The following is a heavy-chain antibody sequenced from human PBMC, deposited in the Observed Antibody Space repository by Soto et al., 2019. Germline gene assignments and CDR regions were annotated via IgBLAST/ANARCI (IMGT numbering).Heavy chain of an antibody. V-gene: IGHV4-4*07. CDR3: ARGQRFSDWFDP. J-gene: IGHJ5*02. D-gene: IGHD3-3*01. CDR2: IYSSGST. CDR1: VCAINSYY. Sequence: SETRSLTCTVSVCAINSYYLTWIRQPAGKGLEWIGRIYSSGSTKYNPSRQRRVTMSLDTSKNQFALRLTSVTAADTAVYYCARGQRFSDWFDPWGQGTLVTVSS.